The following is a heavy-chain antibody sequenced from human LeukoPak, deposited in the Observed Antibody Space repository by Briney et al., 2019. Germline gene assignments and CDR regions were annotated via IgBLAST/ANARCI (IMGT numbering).Heavy chain of an antibody. J-gene: IGHJ5*02. CDR1: GFTFSCYA. CDR2: ISGSGGST. D-gene: IGHD2-15*01. V-gene: IGHV3-23*01. Sequence: GVSLTLSCAASGFTFSCYAMSWLPQAPGKGLEWVSAISGSGGSTYYADSVKGRFTISRDNSKNTLYLQMNSLRAEDTAVYYCAKDGGPIVVVAATRFDPWGQGTLVTVSS. CDR3: AKDGGPIVVVAATRFDP.